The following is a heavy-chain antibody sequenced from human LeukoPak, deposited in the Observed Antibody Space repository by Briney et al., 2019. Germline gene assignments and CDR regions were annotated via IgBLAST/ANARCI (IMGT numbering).Heavy chain of an antibody. CDR1: NGSISNYY. CDR3: ARHRDGGTYPLDY. J-gene: IGHJ4*02. Sequence: SETLSLTCTVSNGSISNYYWGWIRQSPGNKLEWIAHIHQSGSTNYNPSLKSRVTILVDTSKNQFSLKVNSMTAADTAVYYCARHRDGGTYPLDYWGQGTLVTVSS. D-gene: IGHD1-26*01. V-gene: IGHV4-59*08. CDR2: IHQSGST.